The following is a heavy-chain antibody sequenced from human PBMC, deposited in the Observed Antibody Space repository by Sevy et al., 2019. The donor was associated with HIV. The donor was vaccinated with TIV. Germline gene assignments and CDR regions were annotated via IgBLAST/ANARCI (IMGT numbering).Heavy chain of an antibody. Sequence: ASVKVSCKASGYTFTSYGISWVRQAPGQGLEWMGWISAYNGNTNYAQELQGRVTMTTDTSTSTAYMELRSLRSDDTAVYYCARDSSSSYYYYGMDVWGQGTTVTVSS. J-gene: IGHJ6*02. CDR1: GYTFTSYG. CDR2: ISAYNGNT. D-gene: IGHD6-6*01. CDR3: ARDSSSSYYYYGMDV. V-gene: IGHV1-18*01.